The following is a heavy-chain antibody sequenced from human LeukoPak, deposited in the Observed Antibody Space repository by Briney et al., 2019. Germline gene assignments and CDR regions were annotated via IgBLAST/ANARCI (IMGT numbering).Heavy chain of an antibody. Sequence: SETLSLTCAVYGGSFRGYYWNWIRQPPGKGLEWMGEINHSGSTNYNPSLKSRVTISVDTSKNQFSLKLSSVTAADTAVYYCASRPDSSGYYSDFWGQGTLVTVPS. D-gene: IGHD3-22*01. V-gene: IGHV4-34*01. J-gene: IGHJ4*02. CDR3: ASRPDSSGYYSDF. CDR1: GGSFRGYY. CDR2: INHSGST.